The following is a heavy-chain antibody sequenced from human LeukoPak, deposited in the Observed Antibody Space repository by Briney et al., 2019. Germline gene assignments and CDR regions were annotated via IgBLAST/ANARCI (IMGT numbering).Heavy chain of an antibody. Sequence: GGSLRLSCAVSGFPVSDHYMSWVRQAPGKGLEWVSIVYPEGNTYYADSVKDRFSISRDNSKNTVYLQVISLRAEDTAIYYCARGLGWFYYAFDMWGQGTTVTVSS. CDR1: GFPVSDHY. CDR2: VYPEGNT. V-gene: IGHV3-66*01. D-gene: IGHD3-10*01. CDR3: ARGLGWFYYAFDM. J-gene: IGHJ3*02.